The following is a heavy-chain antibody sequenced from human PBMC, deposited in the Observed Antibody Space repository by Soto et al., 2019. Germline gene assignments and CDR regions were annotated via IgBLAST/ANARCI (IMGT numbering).Heavy chain of an antibody. Sequence: QTGGSLRLSCTASGFTFGDYAMSWVRQAPGKGLEWVGFIRSKAYGGTTEYAASVKGRFTISRDDSKSIAYLQMNSLKTEDTAVYYCTRVGYYYYYGMDVWGQGTTVTVSS. CDR1: GFTFGDYA. CDR3: TRVGYYYYYGMDV. CDR2: IRSKAYGGTT. J-gene: IGHJ6*02. V-gene: IGHV3-49*04.